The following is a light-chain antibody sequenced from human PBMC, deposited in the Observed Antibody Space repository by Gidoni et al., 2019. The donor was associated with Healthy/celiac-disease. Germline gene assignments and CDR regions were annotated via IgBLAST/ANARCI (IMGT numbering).Light chain of an antibody. CDR3: QQYGSSPST. V-gene: IGKV3-20*01. J-gene: IGKJ5*01. Sequence: EIVLTQSPGTLSLSPGERATLSCRASQSVSSSYVAWYQQKPGQAPRLLSYGASSRATGIPDFTLTISRLEPEDVAVYYWQQYGSSPSTFGQGTRLEIK. CDR2: GAS. CDR1: QSVSSSY.